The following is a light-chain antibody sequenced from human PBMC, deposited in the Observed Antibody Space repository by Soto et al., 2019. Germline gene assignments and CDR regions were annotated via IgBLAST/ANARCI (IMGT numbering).Light chain of an antibody. CDR2: DAS. J-gene: IGKJ4*01. Sequence: EIVLTQSPATLSLSPGERATLSCRASQSVRSYLAWYQQKIGQAPRLLIYDASNRATGIPARFSGSGSGTDFTLTISSLEPEDFAVYYCQQRSNWPLTFSGGTKVEIK. CDR1: QSVRSY. V-gene: IGKV3-11*01. CDR3: QQRSNWPLT.